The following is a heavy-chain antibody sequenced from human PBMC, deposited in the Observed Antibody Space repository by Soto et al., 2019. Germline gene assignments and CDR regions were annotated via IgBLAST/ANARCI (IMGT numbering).Heavy chain of an antibody. CDR1: SYTFTSYG. CDR3: ARDTSNYFDY. D-gene: IGHD2-2*01. CDR2: ISAYNGNT. V-gene: IGHV1-18*01. Sequence: QVQLVQSGVEVKKPGASVKVSCKASSYTFTSYGITWVRRAPGQGLEWMGWISAYNGNTNYAQKLQGRVTMTTDTSTSTAYMELRSLRSDDTAIYCCARDTSNYFDYWGQGTLVTVSS. J-gene: IGHJ4*02.